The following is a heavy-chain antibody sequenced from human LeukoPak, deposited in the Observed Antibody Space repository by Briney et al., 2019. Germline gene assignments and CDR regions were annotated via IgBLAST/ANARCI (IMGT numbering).Heavy chain of an antibody. J-gene: IGHJ4*02. CDR3: ARTPVQGAQSGSYYNFDY. D-gene: IGHD1-26*01. CDR2: ISAYNGNT. Sequence: ASVKVSCKASDYTFTSYGISWVRQAPGQELEWMGWISAYNGNTNYAQKLQGRVTMTTDTSTSTAYMELRSLRSDDTAVYYCARTPVQGAQSGSYYNFDYWGQGTLVTVSS. CDR1: DYTFTSYG. V-gene: IGHV1-18*01.